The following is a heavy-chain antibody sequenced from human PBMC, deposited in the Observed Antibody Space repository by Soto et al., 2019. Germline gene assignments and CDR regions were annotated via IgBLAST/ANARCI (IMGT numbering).Heavy chain of an antibody. J-gene: IGHJ5*01. Sequence: PGGSLRLSCAASGFTFSDSSMTWVRQAPGKGLEWVSTIRASGSSTYYADSVTGRFTVSRDNSRNTLYLQMNTLRAEDTAIYYCAKGGYSRWFDSWGQGTLVTVSS. CDR3: AKGGYSRWFDS. CDR1: GFTFSDSS. V-gene: IGHV3-23*01. D-gene: IGHD2-15*01. CDR2: IRASGSST.